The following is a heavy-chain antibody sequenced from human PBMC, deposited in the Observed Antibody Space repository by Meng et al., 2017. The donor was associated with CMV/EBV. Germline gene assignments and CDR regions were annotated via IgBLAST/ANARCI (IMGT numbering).Heavy chain of an antibody. J-gene: IGHJ6*02. Sequence: SVKVSCKASGGTFSSYTISWVRQAPGQGLEWMGRIIPILGIANYAQKFQGRVTITADKSTSTDYMELSSLRSEDTAVYYCARDKDSSSSYDDGMDVWGQGTTVTVSS. D-gene: IGHD6-6*01. V-gene: IGHV1-69*04. CDR1: GGTFSSYT. CDR2: IIPILGIA. CDR3: ARDKDSSSSYDDGMDV.